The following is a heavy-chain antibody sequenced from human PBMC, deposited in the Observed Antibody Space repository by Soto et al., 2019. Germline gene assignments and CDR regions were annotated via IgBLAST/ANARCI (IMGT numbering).Heavy chain of an antibody. Sequence: SVKVSCKASGGTFSSYAISWVRQAPGQGLEWMGGIIPIFGTANYAQKFQGRVTITADESTSTAYMELSSLRSEDTAVYYCACVWGSYRSPYYFDYWGQGTLVTVSS. D-gene: IGHD3-16*02. CDR2: IIPIFGTA. CDR1: GGTFSSYA. J-gene: IGHJ4*02. CDR3: ACVWGSYRSPYYFDY. V-gene: IGHV1-69*13.